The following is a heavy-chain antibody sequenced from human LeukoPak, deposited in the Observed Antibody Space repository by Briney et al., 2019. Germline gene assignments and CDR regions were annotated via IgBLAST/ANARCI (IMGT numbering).Heavy chain of an antibody. CDR3: ARVGIAAAGMDY. Sequence: ASVTVSCTASGYTFTGYYMHWVRQAPGQGLEWMGWINPNSGGTNYAQKFQGRVTMTRDTSISTAYMELSRLRSDDTAVYYCARVGIAAAGMDYWGQGTLVTVSS. J-gene: IGHJ4*02. D-gene: IGHD6-13*01. V-gene: IGHV1-2*02. CDR1: GYTFTGYY. CDR2: INPNSGGT.